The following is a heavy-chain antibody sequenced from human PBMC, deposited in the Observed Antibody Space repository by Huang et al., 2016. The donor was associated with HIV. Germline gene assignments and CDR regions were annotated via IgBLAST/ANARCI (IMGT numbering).Heavy chain of an antibody. V-gene: IGHV1-8*01. Sequence: QVQLVQSGAEVKKPGASVKVSCKASGYTFSNYDINWVRQAPGQGLEWMGWINPNSGNTGYSRKVQGRVTMTRSNSISTAYMELSRLRFEDTAVYYCATLPPVNYGRSGGRVRDYWGQGSLVTVSS. D-gene: IGHD2-15*01. CDR3: ATLPPVNYGRSGGRVRDY. CDR2: INPNSGNT. CDR1: GYTFSNYD. J-gene: IGHJ4*02.